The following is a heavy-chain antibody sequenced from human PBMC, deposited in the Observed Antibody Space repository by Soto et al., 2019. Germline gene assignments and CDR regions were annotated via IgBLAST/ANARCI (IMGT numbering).Heavy chain of an antibody. CDR2: INHSGST. V-gene: IGHV4-34*01. J-gene: IGHJ6*02. CDR1: GGSFSGYY. Sequence: ETLSLTCAVYGGSFSGYYWSWIRQPPGKGLEWIGEINHSGSTNYNPSLKSRVTISVDTSKNQFSLKLSSVTAADTAVYYCASAAAGAYYYGMDVWDQGTTVTVSS. D-gene: IGHD6-13*01. CDR3: ASAAAGAYYYGMDV.